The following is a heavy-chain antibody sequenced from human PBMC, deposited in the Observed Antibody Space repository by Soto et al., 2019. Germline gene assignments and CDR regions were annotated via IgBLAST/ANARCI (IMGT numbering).Heavy chain of an antibody. CDR1: GFTFSSYI. D-gene: IGHD3-9*01. CDR2: ISSSSSTI. V-gene: IGHV3-48*01. J-gene: IGHJ4*02. CDR3: AREGGYFDWLFKYYFDY. Sequence: EVQLVESGGGLVQPGGSLRLSCAASGFTFSSYIMNWVRQAPGKGLEWVSYISSSSSTIYYEDSVKGRITISRDNAKNSLYLQMNSLRAEYTAVYYCAREGGYFDWLFKYYFDYWGQGTLVTVSS.